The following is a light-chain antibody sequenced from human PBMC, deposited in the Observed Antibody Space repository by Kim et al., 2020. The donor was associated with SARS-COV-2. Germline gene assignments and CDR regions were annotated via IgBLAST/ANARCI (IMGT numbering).Light chain of an antibody. CDR1: SRHSSYI. CDR2: LEGSGSY. Sequence: PVKPTCTLSSRHSSYIIAWHQQQPGKAPRYLMKLEGSGSYNKGSGVPDRFSGSSSGADRYLTISNLQSEDEADYYCETWDSNTRVFGGGTQLTVL. V-gene: IGLV4-60*03. CDR3: ETWDSNTRV. J-gene: IGLJ3*02.